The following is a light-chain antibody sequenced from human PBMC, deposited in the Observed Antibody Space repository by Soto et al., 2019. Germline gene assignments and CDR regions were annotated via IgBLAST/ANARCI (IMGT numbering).Light chain of an antibody. J-gene: IGLJ2*01. V-gene: IGLV8-61*01. CDR1: SGSVSTSYY. CDR3: VLYMGSGSVV. CDR2: STN. Sequence: QTVVTQEPSFSVSPGGTVTLTCGLCSGSVSTSYYPSWYQQTPGQAPRTLIYSTNTRSSGVPDRFSGSILGNKAALTITGAQADDESDYYCVLYMGSGSVVFGGGTKLTVL.